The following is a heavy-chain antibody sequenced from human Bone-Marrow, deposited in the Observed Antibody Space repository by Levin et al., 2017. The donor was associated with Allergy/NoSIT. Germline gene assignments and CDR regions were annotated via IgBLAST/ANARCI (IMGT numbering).Heavy chain of an antibody. Sequence: GGSLRLSCAASGFTFSSYAMHWVRQAPGKGLEWVAVISFDGSNKYYVDSVKGRFTISRDNSKNTLYLQMNSLRPEDTAVFRCARDGGFCTGGSCYAYDYYYMDVWGKGTTVTVSS. CDR1: GFTFSSYA. CDR2: ISFDGSNK. J-gene: IGHJ6*03. CDR3: ARDGGFCTGGSCYAYDYYYMDV. D-gene: IGHD2-15*01. V-gene: IGHV3-30*04.